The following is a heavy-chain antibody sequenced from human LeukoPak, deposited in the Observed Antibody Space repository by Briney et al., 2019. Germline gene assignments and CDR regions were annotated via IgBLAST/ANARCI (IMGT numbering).Heavy chain of an antibody. CDR1: GYTFTSYD. CDR2: MNPNSGNT. J-gene: IGHJ6*02. V-gene: IGHV1-8*01. Sequence: ASVKVSCKASGYTFTSYDINWVRQATGQGLEWMGWMNPNSGNTGYAQKFQGRVTMTRNTSISSAYMELSSLRSEDTAVYYCARQLLPHYYYGMDVWGQGTTVTVSS. D-gene: IGHD2-15*01. CDR3: ARQLLPHYYYGMDV.